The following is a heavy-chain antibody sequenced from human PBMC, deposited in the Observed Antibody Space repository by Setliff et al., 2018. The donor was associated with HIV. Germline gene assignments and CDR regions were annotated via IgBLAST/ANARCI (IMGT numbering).Heavy chain of an antibody. V-gene: IGHV4-59*01. Sequence: SETLSLTCTVSGGSISGYYWSWIRQPPGKGLEWIGYIYYIGNTNYNPSLKGRVTLSVDTSKNQLSLKLSSVTVADTAVYYCARGRSRYYYDGSGYYVDYWGQGTLVTVSS. CDR1: GGSISGYY. CDR2: IYYIGNT. J-gene: IGHJ4*02. D-gene: IGHD3-22*01. CDR3: ARGRSRYYYDGSGYYVDY.